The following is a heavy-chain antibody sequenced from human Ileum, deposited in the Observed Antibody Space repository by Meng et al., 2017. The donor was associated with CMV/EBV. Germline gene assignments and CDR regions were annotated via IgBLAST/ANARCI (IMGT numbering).Heavy chain of an antibody. CDR2: ITHGGAT. Sequence: SETLSLTCAVHGGSFSGYYWSWLRQAPGKGLEWIGEITHGGATNYNPSLKSRLAMSVDTSANQFFLRLISVTAADTAVYYCATGGVDTSHCCMDVWGQGTTVTGSS. CDR1: GGSFSGYY. V-gene: IGHV4-34*01. J-gene: IGHJ6*02. D-gene: IGHD5-18*01. CDR3: ATGGVDTSHCCMDV.